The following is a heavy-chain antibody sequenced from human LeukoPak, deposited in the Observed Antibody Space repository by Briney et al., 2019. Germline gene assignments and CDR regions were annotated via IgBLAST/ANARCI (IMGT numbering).Heavy chain of an antibody. CDR2: IHPSGIF. J-gene: IGHJ4*02. CDR3: ARGRDRSKTGDH. CDR1: GGSCDDYY. V-gene: IGHV4-34*01. Sequence: SVTLSLTCAVYGGSCDDYYCSWIRQPPGKGLEWIGEIHPSGIFYHNPSLMSRVTISIDTSKSQFSLRLTSVTAADTAFYYCARGRDRSKTGDHWGQGSLVTVSS. D-gene: IGHD5-24*01.